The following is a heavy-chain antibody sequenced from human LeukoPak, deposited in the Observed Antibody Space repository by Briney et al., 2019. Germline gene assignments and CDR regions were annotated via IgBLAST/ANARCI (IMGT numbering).Heavy chain of an antibody. V-gene: IGHV3-23*01. CDR3: AKKVGLVSAPLSYFEI. J-gene: IGHJ4*02. CDR1: GFTFSSYA. Sequence: GGSLRLSCAASGFTFSSYAMSWVRQAPGKGLEWVSAISGPAGSWDYADSVKGRFTISRDNSKNTLFLQMNSLRAEDTAIYYCAKKVGLVSAPLSYFEIWGQRTLVTASS. CDR2: ISGPAGSW. D-gene: IGHD5/OR15-5a*01.